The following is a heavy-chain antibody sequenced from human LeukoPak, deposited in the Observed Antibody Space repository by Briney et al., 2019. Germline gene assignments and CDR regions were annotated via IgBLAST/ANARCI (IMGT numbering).Heavy chain of an antibody. CDR2: IYPGDSDT. D-gene: IGHD2-15*01. CDR3: ARRRIGYCSGGSCYYNWFDP. V-gene: IGHV5-51*01. J-gene: IGHJ5*02. Sequence: GESLKISCKGSGYSFTSYWIGWVRQMPGKGLEWMGIIYPGDSDTRYSPSFQGQVTISADKSISTAYLQWSSLKASDTAMYHCARRRIGYCSGGSCYYNWFDPWGQGTLVTVSS. CDR1: GYSFTSYW.